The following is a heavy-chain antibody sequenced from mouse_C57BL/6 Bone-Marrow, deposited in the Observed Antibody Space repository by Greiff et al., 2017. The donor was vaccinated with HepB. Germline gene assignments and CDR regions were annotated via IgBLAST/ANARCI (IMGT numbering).Heavy chain of an antibody. CDR3: ARMGPYYFDY. CDR1: GYAFTNYL. CDR2: INPRSGGT. V-gene: IGHV1-54*01. J-gene: IGHJ2*01. D-gene: IGHD4-1*01. Sequence: VQLQQSGAELVRPGTSVKVSCKASGYAFTNYLIEWVKQRPGQGLEWIGVINPRSGGTNYNEKFKGKATLTADKSSSTAYLQLSSLTSEDSAVYFCARMGPYYFDYGGQGTTLTVSS.